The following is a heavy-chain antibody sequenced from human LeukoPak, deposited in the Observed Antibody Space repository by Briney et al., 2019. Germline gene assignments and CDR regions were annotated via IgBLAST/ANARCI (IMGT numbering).Heavy chain of an antibody. J-gene: IGHJ4*02. V-gene: IGHV3-53*01. CDR1: GFTVSSNY. CDR2: IYSGGST. Sequence: GGSLRLSCAASGFTVSSNYMSWVRQAPGKGGEWVSVIYSGGSTYYADSVKGRFPISRHNSKNTLYLQMNSLKTEDTAVYYCTSYYYDSSGNANPGHWGQGTLVTVSS. CDR3: TSYYYDSSGNANPGH. D-gene: IGHD3-22*01.